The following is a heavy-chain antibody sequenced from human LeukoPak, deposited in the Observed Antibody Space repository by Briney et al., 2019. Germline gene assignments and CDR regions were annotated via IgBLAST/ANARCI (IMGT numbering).Heavy chain of an antibody. J-gene: IGHJ4*02. CDR1: GFTISNYG. Sequence: GGSLRLYCAASGFTISNYGMHWVRQAPGNGLEWAAVVSFGDGSTRNYADSVKGRFTISRDNSQNTLYLQMNNLRAENTAVYYCAKRPYYDFWPFDYWGQGTLVTVSS. CDR2: VSFGDGSTR. CDR3: AKRPYYDFWPFDY. D-gene: IGHD3-3*01. V-gene: IGHV3-33*06.